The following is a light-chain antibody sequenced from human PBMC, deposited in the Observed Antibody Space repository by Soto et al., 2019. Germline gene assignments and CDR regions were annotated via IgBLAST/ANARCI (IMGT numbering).Light chain of an antibody. Sequence: QSALTQPASVSGSPGQSITISRSGTSSDVGTYNLVSWYQQYPGKAPRLMIYEVTKRPSGVSNRFSGSKSGNTASLTISGLQPEDEADYYCCSYAGSSSSIFGTGTKVTVL. CDR1: SSDVGTYNL. J-gene: IGLJ1*01. CDR3: CSYAGSSSSI. CDR2: EVT. V-gene: IGLV2-23*02.